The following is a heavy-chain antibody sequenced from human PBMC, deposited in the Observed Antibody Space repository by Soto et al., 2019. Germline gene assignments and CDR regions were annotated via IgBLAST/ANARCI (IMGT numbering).Heavy chain of an antibody. Sequence: LSLTCTVSGGSISSYYWSWIRQPPGKGLGWIGYMYYSGISNYNPSLKSRVTILLDTPKNQFSLKLSSVTAADSAVYYCARGASGYYPLAWFDPWGQGTLVTVSS. V-gene: IGHV4-59*01. CDR2: MYYSGIS. J-gene: IGHJ5*02. D-gene: IGHD3-3*01. CDR3: ARGASGYYPLAWFDP. CDR1: GGSISSYY.